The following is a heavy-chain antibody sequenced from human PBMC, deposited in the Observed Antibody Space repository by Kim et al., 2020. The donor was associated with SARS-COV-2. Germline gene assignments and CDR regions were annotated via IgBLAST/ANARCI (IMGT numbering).Heavy chain of an antibody. D-gene: IGHD1-1*01. J-gene: IGHJ6*02. CDR2: ISAYNGNT. V-gene: IGHV1-18*01. Sequence: ASVKVSCKASGYTFTSYGISWVRQAPGQGLEWMGWISAYNGNTNYAQKLQGRVTMTTDTSTSTAYMELRSLRSDDTAVYYCARGFLERPATYYYYYGMDVWGQGTTVTVSS. CDR1: GYTFTSYG. CDR3: ARGFLERPATYYYYYGMDV.